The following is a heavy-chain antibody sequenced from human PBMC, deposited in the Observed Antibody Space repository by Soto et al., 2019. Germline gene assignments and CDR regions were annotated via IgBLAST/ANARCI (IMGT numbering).Heavy chain of an antibody. CDR3: SQLDLQGFRAYTHGWDV. J-gene: IGHJ6*01. V-gene: IGHV2-5*01. CDR2: IYWNDEI. Sequence: QGTVKESGPTLAKPTQTLKLTCSFTGFSLSSSGAGVGWFRQSPGKALEWLALIYWNDEIRYSPSMAIRLTTTKDSTKDKVVPTLKNLSTIDTAAYNCSQLDLQGFRAYTHGWDVWGQGTTVTVSS. D-gene: IGHD5-18*01. CDR1: GFSLSSSGAG.